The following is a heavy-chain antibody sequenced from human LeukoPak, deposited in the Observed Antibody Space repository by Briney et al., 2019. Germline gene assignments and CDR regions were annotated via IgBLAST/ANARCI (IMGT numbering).Heavy chain of an antibody. V-gene: IGHV4-59*01. Sequence: SSETLSLTCCVSGVSIRTYYWNWIRQPPGKGPEWIGYIYSESTNYYPSFESRVTISVDTSKNQFSLKLTSVTTADTAVYYCARGGDFEIDQWGQGILVTVSS. CDR1: GVSIRTYY. J-gene: IGHJ4*02. D-gene: IGHD3-16*01. CDR2: IYSEST. CDR3: ARGGDFEIDQ.